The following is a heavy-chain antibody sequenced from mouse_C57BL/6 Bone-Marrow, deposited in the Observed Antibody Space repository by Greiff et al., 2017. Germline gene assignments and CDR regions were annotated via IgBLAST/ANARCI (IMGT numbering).Heavy chain of an antibody. CDR2: IYPRDGST. J-gene: IGHJ1*03. V-gene: IGHV1-85*01. CDR3: ARVEVVGSSVDWYFDV. D-gene: IGHD1-1*01. CDR1: GYTFTSYD. Sequence: QVQLQQSGPELVKPGASVKLSCKASGYTFTSYDINWVKQRPGQGLEWIGWIYPRDGSTKYNEKFKGKATLTVDTSSSTAYMELHSLTSEDSAVYFCARVEVVGSSVDWYFDVWGTGTTVTVSS.